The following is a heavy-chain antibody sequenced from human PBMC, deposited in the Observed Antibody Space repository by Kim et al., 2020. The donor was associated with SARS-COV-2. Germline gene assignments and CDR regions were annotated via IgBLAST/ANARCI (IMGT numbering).Heavy chain of an antibody. V-gene: IGHV4-59*08. D-gene: IGHD3-10*01. CDR1: DDSVSTYF. CDR2: IYDSGRT. J-gene: IGHJ6*01. Sequence: SETLSHTCTVSDDSVSTYFWSWIRQPPGKGLEWIGHIYDSGRTRYNPSLKSRVSMSVDTSKNQFSLKLRSVTAADTAVYYCARQKGTSTYFYYYGLDVWG. CDR3: ARQKGTSTYFYYYGLDV.